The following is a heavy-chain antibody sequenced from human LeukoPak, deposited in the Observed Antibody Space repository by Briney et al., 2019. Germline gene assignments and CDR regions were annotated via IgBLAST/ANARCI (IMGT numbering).Heavy chain of an antibody. Sequence: QTGGPLRLSCAASGFTFNNYAMSWVRQAPGKGLEWVSGISGSGSRTYYADSVKGRFTISRDNSKNTLYVQMNSLRAEDTAVYYCAKDGGTALVDYWGQGTLVTVSS. CDR2: ISGSGSRT. V-gene: IGHV3-23*01. CDR1: GFTFNNYA. CDR3: AKDGGTALVDY. J-gene: IGHJ4*02. D-gene: IGHD1-26*01.